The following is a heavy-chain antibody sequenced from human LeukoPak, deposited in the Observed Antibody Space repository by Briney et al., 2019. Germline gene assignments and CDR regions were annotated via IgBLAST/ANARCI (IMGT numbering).Heavy chain of an antibody. CDR1: GGTFSSYA. Sequence: SVNVSCKASGGTFSSYAISWVRQAPGQGLEWMGRSIPILGIANYAQKFQGRVTITADKSTTTAYMELSSMRSEDTAVYYCARGHENYYYYCGMDVWGQGPTVTVSS. CDR2: SIPILGIA. CDR3: ARGHENYYYYCGMDV. J-gene: IGHJ6*02. V-gene: IGHV1-69*04.